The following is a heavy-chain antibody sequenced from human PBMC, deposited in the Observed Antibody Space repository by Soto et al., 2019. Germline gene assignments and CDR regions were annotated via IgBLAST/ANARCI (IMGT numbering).Heavy chain of an antibody. Sequence: ASVKVSCKASGYTFTSYYMHWVRQAPGQGLEWMGIINPSGGSTSYAQKFQGRVTMTRDTSTSTVYMELSSLRSEDTAVYYCARDRIVVVVAATTHYYYGMDVWGQGTTVAASS. CDR1: GYTFTSYY. D-gene: IGHD2-15*01. J-gene: IGHJ6*02. V-gene: IGHV1-46*01. CDR3: ARDRIVVVVAATTHYYYGMDV. CDR2: INPSGGST.